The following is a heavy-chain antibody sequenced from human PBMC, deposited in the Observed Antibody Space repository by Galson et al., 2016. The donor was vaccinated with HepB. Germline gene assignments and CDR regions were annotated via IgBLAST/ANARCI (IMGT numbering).Heavy chain of an antibody. CDR3: ARGGIYCSGGNCYRVLDY. Sequence: SLRLSCAASGFTVSNNYMTWVRKAPGKGLEWVSIIYKGVTTYAADTVKGRSTIPRDNSKSTVYLQMNSLRVDYTAVYYCARGGIYCSGGNCYRVLDYWGQGTLVTVSS. CDR1: GFTVSNNY. CDR2: IYKGVTT. D-gene: IGHD2-15*01. J-gene: IGHJ4*02. V-gene: IGHV3-53*01.